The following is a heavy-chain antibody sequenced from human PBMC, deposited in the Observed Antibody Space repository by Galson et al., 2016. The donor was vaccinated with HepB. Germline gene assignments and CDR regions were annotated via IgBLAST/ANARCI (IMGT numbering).Heavy chain of an antibody. V-gene: IGHV3-30*04. D-gene: IGHD4/OR15-4a*01. J-gene: IGHJ4*02. CDR3: AREGSFMLTFCDY. CDR2: ISFDGSNI. Sequence: SLRLSCAASGFGFSSYAMHWVRQAPGKGLEWLSVISFDGSNIYQADSVKGRFTISRDNFENTLYLQMNSLTAEDTAVYYCAREGSFMLTFCDYWGQGTLVTVSS. CDR1: GFGFSSYA.